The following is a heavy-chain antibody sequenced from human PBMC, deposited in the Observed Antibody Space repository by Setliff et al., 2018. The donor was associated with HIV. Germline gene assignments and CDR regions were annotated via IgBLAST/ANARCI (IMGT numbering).Heavy chain of an antibody. Sequence: SETLSLTCTVSGGSISGYYWSWIRQPPGKGLEWIGYITYSGSTKYNPSLKRRVTISIDTSKNQFPLKLSSVTPADTAVYYCASHAPYTSSWNAAAFDIWGQGTMVTVSS. CDR1: GGSISGYY. D-gene: IGHD6-13*01. V-gene: IGHV4-59*01. J-gene: IGHJ3*02. CDR3: ASHAPYTSSWNAAAFDI. CDR2: ITYSGST.